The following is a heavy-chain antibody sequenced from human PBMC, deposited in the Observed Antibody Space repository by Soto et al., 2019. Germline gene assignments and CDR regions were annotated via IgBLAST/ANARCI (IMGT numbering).Heavy chain of an antibody. CDR2: IYYSGST. J-gene: IGHJ6*02. V-gene: IGHV4-31*03. CDR3: ARDSVTSLRYFDWLPCMDV. Sequence: PSETLSLTCTVSGGSISSGGYYWSWIRQHPGKGLEWIGYIYYSGSTYYNPSLKSRVTISVDTSKNQFSLKLSSVTAADTAVYYCARDSVTSLRYFDWLPCMDVWGQGTTVTVSS. CDR1: GGSISSGGYY. D-gene: IGHD3-9*01.